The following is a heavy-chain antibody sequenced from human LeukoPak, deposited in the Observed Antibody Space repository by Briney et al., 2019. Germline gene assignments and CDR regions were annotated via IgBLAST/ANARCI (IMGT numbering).Heavy chain of an antibody. CDR1: GFTFSSYA. D-gene: IGHD6-13*01. Sequence: GGSLRLSCAASGFTFSSYAMHWVRQAPGKGLEWVAVISYDGSNKYYADSVKGRFTISRDNSKNSLYLQMNSLRAEDTAVYYCARDASSSWYEHYYFDYWGQGTLVTVPS. J-gene: IGHJ4*02. CDR2: ISYDGSNK. V-gene: IGHV3-30-3*01. CDR3: ARDASSSWYEHYYFDY.